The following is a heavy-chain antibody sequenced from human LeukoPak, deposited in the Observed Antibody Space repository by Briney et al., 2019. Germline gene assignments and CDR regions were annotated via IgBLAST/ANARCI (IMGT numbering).Heavy chain of an antibody. CDR3: AKYRTTNAPPRNFDY. CDR1: GFTFSNFA. Sequence: GGSLRLSCAASGFTFSNFAMIWVRQAPGKGLEWVSVIGSDSGGIVYADSVRGRFTISRSNSNNTLYLQMNSLRADDTAVYYCAKYRTTNAPPRNFDYWGQGALVTVSS. CDR2: IGSDSGGI. V-gene: IGHV3-23*01. D-gene: IGHD1-14*01. J-gene: IGHJ4*02.